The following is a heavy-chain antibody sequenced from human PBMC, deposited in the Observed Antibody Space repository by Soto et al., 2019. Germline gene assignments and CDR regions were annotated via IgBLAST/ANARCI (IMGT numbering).Heavy chain of an antibody. CDR1: GYSFTSYW. V-gene: IGHV5-51*01. CDR3: ARRTGYSYSYYYYGMDX. J-gene: IGHJ6*02. Sequence: GESLKISWKCSGYSFTSYWIGWVRQMPGTGLEWMGIVYPGDSDTRYSTSFKGQVTISADRSIITAYLQWSSLKASDTAMYYCARRTGYSYSYYYYGMDXWGQGTTATVS. CDR2: VYPGDSDT. D-gene: IGHD5-18*01.